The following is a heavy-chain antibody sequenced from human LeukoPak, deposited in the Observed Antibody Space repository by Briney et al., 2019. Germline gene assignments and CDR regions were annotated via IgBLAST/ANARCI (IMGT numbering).Heavy chain of an antibody. D-gene: IGHD5-24*01. Sequence: SETLSLTCAVSGYSISSGYYWGWIRQPPGKGLEWIGSIYHSGSTYYNPSLKSRVTISVDTSKNQFSLKLSSVTAADTAVYYCARQRWLQLGWFDPWGQGTLVTVSS. V-gene: IGHV4-38-2*01. J-gene: IGHJ5*02. CDR2: IYHSGST. CDR1: GYSISSGYY. CDR3: ARQRWLQLGWFDP.